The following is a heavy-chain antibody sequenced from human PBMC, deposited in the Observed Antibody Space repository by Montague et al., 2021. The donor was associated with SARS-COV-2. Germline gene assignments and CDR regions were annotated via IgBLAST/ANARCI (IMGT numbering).Heavy chain of an antibody. D-gene: IGHD2-21*01. J-gene: IGHJ6*02. CDR2: ISSNGGGSTK. Sequence: SLRLSCAASGFIFSSYEMNWVRQAPGKGLEWISYISSNGGGSTKHYTDSVKGRFTISRDNAKNSLYLQMNSLRVEDTAIYYCARDRDWDDWCGMDVWGQGTTATVSS. V-gene: IGHV3-48*03. CDR1: GFIFSSYE. CDR3: ARDRDWDDWCGMDV.